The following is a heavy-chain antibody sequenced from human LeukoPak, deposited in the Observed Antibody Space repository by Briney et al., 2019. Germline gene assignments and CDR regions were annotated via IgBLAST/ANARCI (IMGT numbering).Heavy chain of an antibody. CDR2: INPNSGGT. CDR3: ARGGYYYDSSGDHAFDI. Sequence: ASVKVSCKAPGYTFTGYYMHWVRQAPGQGLEWMGWINPNSGGTNYAQKFQGRVTMTRDTSISTAYMELSRLRSDDTAAYYCARGGYYYDSSGDHAFDIWGQGTMVTVSS. D-gene: IGHD3-22*01. CDR1: GYTFTGYY. V-gene: IGHV1-2*02. J-gene: IGHJ3*02.